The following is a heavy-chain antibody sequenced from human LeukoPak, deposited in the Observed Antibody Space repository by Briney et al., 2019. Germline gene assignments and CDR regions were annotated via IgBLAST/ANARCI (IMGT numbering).Heavy chain of an antibody. CDR1: GGTFSSYA. D-gene: IGHD3-9*01. CDR2: IIPIFGTA. CDR3: ASPDAGYDILTGYYIGSAFDI. J-gene: IGHJ3*02. V-gene: IGHV1-69*13. Sequence: GASVKVSCKASGGTFSSYAISWVRQAPGQGLEWMGGIIPIFGTANYAQKFQGRVTITADEYTSTAYMELSSLRSEDTAVYYCASPDAGYDILTGYYIGSAFDIWGQGTMVTVSS.